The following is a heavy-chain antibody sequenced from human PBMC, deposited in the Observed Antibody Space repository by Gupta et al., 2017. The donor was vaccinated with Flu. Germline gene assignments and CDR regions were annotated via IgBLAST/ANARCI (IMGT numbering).Heavy chain of an antibody. CDR3: TRLGGFTVGYNWFDP. CDR1: NASLSASY. D-gene: IGHD4-11*01. Sequence: QVQLQQWGAGLLKPSETLSLPCAVYNASLSASYWRWIRQPPGKGPAWIGENDHSGDTNYTPSLKSRVTMSVDTSKNQFSLNLYSVTAADTAIYYCTRLGGFTVGYNWFDPWGQGTLVTVSS. J-gene: IGHJ5*02. V-gene: IGHV4-34*01. CDR2: NDHSGDT.